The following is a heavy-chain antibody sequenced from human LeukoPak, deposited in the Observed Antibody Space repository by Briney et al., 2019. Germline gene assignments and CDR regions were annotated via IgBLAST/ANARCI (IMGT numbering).Heavy chain of an antibody. J-gene: IGHJ4*02. CDR2: IYYSGST. CDR3: AREDSSGWHKYYFDY. V-gene: IGHV4-59*01. D-gene: IGHD6-19*01. CDR1: GGSISSYY. Sequence: SETQSLTCTVSGGSISSYYWSWIRQPPGKGLEWIGYIYYSGSTNYNPSLKSRVTISVDTSKNQFSLKLSSVTAADTAVYYCAREDSSGWHKYYFDYWGQGTLVTVSS.